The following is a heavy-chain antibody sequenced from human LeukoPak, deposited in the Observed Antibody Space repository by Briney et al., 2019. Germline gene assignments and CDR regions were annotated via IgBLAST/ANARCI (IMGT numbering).Heavy chain of an antibody. CDR2: IYHRGNT. D-gene: IGHD4-17*01. Sequence: SSGTLSLTCSVSGGSISSSNWWSWVRQPPGKGLGWIGEIYHRGNTNYNPSLKNRVTISVDKSKNQFSLNLSSVTAADTAVYYCARHRAGRDFGDPRGYFDYWGQGTLVTVSS. J-gene: IGHJ4*02. CDR3: ARHRAGRDFGDPRGYFDY. CDR1: GGSISSSNW. V-gene: IGHV4-4*02.